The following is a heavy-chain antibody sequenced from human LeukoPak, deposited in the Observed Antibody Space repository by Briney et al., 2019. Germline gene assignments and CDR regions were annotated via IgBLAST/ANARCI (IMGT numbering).Heavy chain of an antibody. CDR2: INTSGGST. CDR3: AIMHPYYDGNGYWVQ. J-gene: IGHJ4*02. Sequence: GGSLRLSCAASGFTFSSYWMSWVRQAPGKGLEWVSGINTSGGSTAYADSVKGRFTISRDNPRNTLYMQMNSLRAEDTALYYCAIMHPYYDGNGYWVQWGQGTLVTVSS. V-gene: IGHV3-23*01. D-gene: IGHD3-22*01. CDR1: GFTFSSYW.